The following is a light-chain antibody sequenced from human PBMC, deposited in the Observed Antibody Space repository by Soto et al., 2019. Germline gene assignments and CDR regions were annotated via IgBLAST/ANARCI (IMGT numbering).Light chain of an antibody. CDR1: SSTIGAGFD. J-gene: IGLJ2*01. Sequence: QSALTQPPSVSGAPGQRVTISCTGSSSTIGAGFDVHWYQQLPGTTPKLLIYGDTNRPSGVPDRFSGSKSGTSASLVITGLQAEDEADYYCQSYDTALSVYVVFGGGTKLTVL. V-gene: IGLV1-40*01. CDR3: QSYDTALSVYVV. CDR2: GDT.